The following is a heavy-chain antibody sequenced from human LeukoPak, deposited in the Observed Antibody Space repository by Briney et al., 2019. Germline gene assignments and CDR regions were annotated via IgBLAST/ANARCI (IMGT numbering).Heavy chain of an antibody. V-gene: IGHV3-15*01. CDR2: IISKTDGGTT. D-gene: IGHD3-16*01. J-gene: IGHJ4*02. CDR3: TTESYDT. CDR1: GFTFSNVW. Sequence: GGSLRLSCAASGFTFSNVWTSWVRQAPGKGLEWVGRIISKTDGGTTDYASPVKGRFTISRDDSKNTLYLQMNSLKTEDTAVYYCTTESYDTWGQGTLVTVSS.